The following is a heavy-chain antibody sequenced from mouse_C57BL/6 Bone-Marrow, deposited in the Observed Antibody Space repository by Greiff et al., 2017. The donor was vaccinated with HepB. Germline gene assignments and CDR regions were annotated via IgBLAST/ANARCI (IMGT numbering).Heavy chain of an antibody. CDR3: GGRKSYDYLVAY. J-gene: IGHJ3*01. D-gene: IGHD2-4*01. CDR1: GYTFTSYW. V-gene: IGHV1-55*01. Sequence: QVQLQQPGAELVKPGASVKMSCKASGYTFTSYWITWVKQRLGQGLEWIGDIDPGSGSTNYNEKFKSKATLTVDPSSSTAYMQLSSLTSEDSAVYYCGGRKSYDYLVAYWGQGTLVTVSA. CDR2: IDPGSGST.